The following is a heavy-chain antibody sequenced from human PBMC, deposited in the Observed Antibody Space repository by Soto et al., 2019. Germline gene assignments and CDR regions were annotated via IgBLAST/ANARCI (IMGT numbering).Heavy chain of an antibody. V-gene: IGHV4-59*01. CDR1: SGSIRSYY. J-gene: IGHJ4*02. Sequence: VQLLQSGPRLVKPSETLSLTCTVASGSIRSYYWSWLRQPPGKGLEWIGYDYYSETTNYNSSLKSRVTNSIDTSKNQFSLTLNSVPAADTAVYYCARTPFYYFGLWTHLYYFDFWDQGALVTVAS. CDR2: DYYSETT. D-gene: IGHD3-10*01. CDR3: ARTPFYYFGLWTHLYYFDF.